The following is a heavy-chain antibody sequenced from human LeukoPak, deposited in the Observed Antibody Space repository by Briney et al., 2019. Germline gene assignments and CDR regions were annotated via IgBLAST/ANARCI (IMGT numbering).Heavy chain of an antibody. Sequence: SETLSLTCTVSGGSISSYYWSWIRQPAGKGLEWIGRIYTSGSTNYNPSLKSRVTMSVDTSKNQISLKMNSVTAADTAVYYCARESYSSSYLFDFWGQGTLVTVSS. CDR2: IYTSGST. V-gene: IGHV4-4*07. CDR1: GGSISSYY. J-gene: IGHJ4*02. D-gene: IGHD6-6*01. CDR3: ARESYSSSYLFDF.